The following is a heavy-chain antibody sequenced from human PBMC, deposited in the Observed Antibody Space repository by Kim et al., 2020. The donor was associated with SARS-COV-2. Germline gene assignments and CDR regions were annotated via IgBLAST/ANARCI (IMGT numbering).Heavy chain of an antibody. Sequence: DYAVSVKSRITINPDTSKNQCSLQLNSVTPEDTAVYYCARDFSAAAGLDYWGQGTLVTVSS. D-gene: IGHD6-13*01. CDR3: ARDFSAAAGLDY. V-gene: IGHV6-1*01. J-gene: IGHJ4*02.